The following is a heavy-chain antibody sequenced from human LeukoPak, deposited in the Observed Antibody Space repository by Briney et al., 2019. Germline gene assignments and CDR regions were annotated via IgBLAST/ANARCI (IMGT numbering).Heavy chain of an antibody. V-gene: IGHV3-30*04. CDR2: ISYDGSNK. CDR3: ARGYYVSSGYYSSFDY. D-gene: IGHD3-22*01. Sequence: PRRSLKLSCSASGFTFSSYAMHWVRQAPGKGLEWVAVISYDGSNKYYADSVKGRFTISRDNSKNTLYLQMNSLRAEDTAVYYCARGYYVSSGYYSSFDYWGQGTLVTVSS. J-gene: IGHJ4*02. CDR1: GFTFSSYA.